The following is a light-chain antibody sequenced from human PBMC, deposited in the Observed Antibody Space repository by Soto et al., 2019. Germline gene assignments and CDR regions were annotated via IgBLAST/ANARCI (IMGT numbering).Light chain of an antibody. CDR2: STT. Sequence: QSVLTQPPSVSGAPGRGVTISCTGGGSNIGAGFDVPWYRQFPRTAPKPLFYSTTNRPSGVPDRFSVSKSATSASLAITGLQAADEADYYCQSYDSSLSAYVFGSGTKVTV. CDR3: QSYDSSLSAYV. V-gene: IGLV1-40*01. J-gene: IGLJ1*01. CDR1: GSNIGAGFD.